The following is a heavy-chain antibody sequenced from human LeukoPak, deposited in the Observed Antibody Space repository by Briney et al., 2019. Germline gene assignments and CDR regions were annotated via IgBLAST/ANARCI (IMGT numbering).Heavy chain of an antibody. V-gene: IGHV1-46*01. CDR3: ARNSGSGFDY. CDR1: GYTFTSYY. CDR2: IDPSGGST. D-gene: IGHD2-15*01. Sequence: ASVKVSCKASGYTFTSYYIVWVRHAPGQGLEWMGRIDPSGGSTSYAQKSQGRVTMTRGTSTSTVYMELSSLISEDTAVYYCARNSGSGFDYWGQGTLVTVSS. J-gene: IGHJ4*02.